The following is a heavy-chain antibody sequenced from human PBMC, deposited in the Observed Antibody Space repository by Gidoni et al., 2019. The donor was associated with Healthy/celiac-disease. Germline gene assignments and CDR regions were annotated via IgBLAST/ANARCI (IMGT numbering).Heavy chain of an antibody. D-gene: IGHD6-19*01. Sequence: EVQLVESGGSLVQPGGSLGSYCEASGLTFRSYATSWHRQAPGKGLECVSASSGSGGSTYYADSVKGRFTISRDNSKNTLYLQMNSLRAEDTAVYYCAKEVIAVAALDYWGQGTLVTVSS. J-gene: IGHJ4*02. CDR3: AKEVIAVAALDY. CDR1: GLTFRSYA. V-gene: IGHV3-23*04. CDR2: SSGSGGST.